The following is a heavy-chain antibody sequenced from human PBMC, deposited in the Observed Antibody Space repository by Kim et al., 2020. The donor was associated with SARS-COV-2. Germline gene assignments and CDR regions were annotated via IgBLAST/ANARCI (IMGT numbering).Heavy chain of an antibody. Sequence: SETLSLTCTVSGGSISSSSYYWGWIRQPPGKGLEWIGSIYYSGSTYYNPSLKSRVTISVDTSKNQFSLKLSSVTAADTAVYYCARSRGYSSGWFPFDYWGQGTLVTVSS. CDR3: ARSRGYSSGWFPFDY. J-gene: IGHJ4*02. V-gene: IGHV4-39*01. D-gene: IGHD6-19*01. CDR2: IYYSGST. CDR1: GGSISSSSYY.